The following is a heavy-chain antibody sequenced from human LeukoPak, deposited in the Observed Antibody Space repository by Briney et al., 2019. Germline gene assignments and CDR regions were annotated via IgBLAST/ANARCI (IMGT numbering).Heavy chain of an antibody. J-gene: IGHJ4*02. CDR1: GFTFSSYA. Sequence: GRSLRLSCAASGFTFSSYAMHWVRQAPGKGLEWVAVISYDGSNKYYADSVKGRFTISRDNSKNTLYLQMNSLRAEDTAVYYCARHFLHLLYYFDYWGQGTLVTVSS. CDR3: ARHFLHLLYYFDY. V-gene: IGHV3-30*01. CDR2: ISYDGSNK. D-gene: IGHD1-26*01.